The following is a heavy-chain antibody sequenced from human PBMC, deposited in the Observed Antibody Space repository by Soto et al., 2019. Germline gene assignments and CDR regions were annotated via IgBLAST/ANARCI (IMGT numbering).Heavy chain of an antibody. D-gene: IGHD6-6*01. CDR1: GYTFTSYA. Sequence: ASVKVSCKASGYTFTSYAMHWVRQAPGQRLEWMGWINAGNGNTKYSQKFQGRVTITRDTSASTAYMELSSLRSEDTAVYYCAREVGAALTTQPPREYFQHWGQRTPVTVSS. CDR3: AREVGAALTTQPPREYFQH. CDR2: INAGNGNT. J-gene: IGHJ1*01. V-gene: IGHV1-3*01.